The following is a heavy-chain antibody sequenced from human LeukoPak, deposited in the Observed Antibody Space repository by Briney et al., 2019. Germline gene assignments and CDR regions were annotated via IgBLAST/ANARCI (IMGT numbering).Heavy chain of an antibody. D-gene: IGHD3-3*01. Sequence: GGSLRLSCVASGFSFSKAWMSWVRQAPGKGLEWVGHINTKTEGETSGYAAPVKGRFTISRDDSKNTVYLQMNSLKSEDTAVYYCTTGISISGVVVDPWGQGTLVTVSS. CDR3: TTGISISGVVVDP. V-gene: IGHV3-15*01. J-gene: IGHJ5*02. CDR1: GFSFSKAW. CDR2: INTKTEGETS.